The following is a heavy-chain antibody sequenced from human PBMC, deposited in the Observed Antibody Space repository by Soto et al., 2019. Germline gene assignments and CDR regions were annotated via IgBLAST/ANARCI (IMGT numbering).Heavy chain of an antibody. Sequence: ASVKVSCKASGYTFTGYYMHWVRQAPGQGLEWMGWINPNSGGTNYPQKFQGWVTMTRDTSISTAYMELSRLRSDDTAVYYCARDGGDDIRGYAFDIWGQGTMVTVSS. CDR3: ARDGGDDIRGYAFDI. J-gene: IGHJ3*02. CDR2: INPNSGGT. V-gene: IGHV1-2*04. D-gene: IGHD2-21*02. CDR1: GYTFTGYY.